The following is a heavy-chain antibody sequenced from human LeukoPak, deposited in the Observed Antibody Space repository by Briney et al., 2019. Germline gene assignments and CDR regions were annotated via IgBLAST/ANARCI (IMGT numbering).Heavy chain of an antibody. V-gene: IGHV4-34*01. CDR3: ARRAGLHSLDY. CDR2: INHSGSI. J-gene: IGHJ4*02. D-gene: IGHD5/OR15-5a*01. Sequence: SETLSLTCAVYGGSFSGYYWSWIRQPPGKGLGWIGEINHSGSINYNPSLKSRVTISVDTSKNQFSLRLSSVSAADTALYFCARRAGLHSLDYWDQGTLVTVSS. CDR1: GGSFSGYY.